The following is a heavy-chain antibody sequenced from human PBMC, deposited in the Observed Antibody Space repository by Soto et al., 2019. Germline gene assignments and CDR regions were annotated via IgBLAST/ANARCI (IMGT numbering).Heavy chain of an antibody. CDR2: IWYDGSNK. V-gene: IGHV3-33*01. CDR1: GFTFSSYG. Sequence: QLQLVESGGGVVQPGRSLRLSCAASGFTFSSYGMHWVRQAPGKGLEWVAVIWYDGSNKYYADSVKGRFTISRDNSKNTLYLEMNSLRAEDAAVYYCARDVPPYYYDSSCNPVYWGQGTLVIVSS. D-gene: IGHD3-22*01. J-gene: IGHJ4*02. CDR3: ARDVPPYYYDSSCNPVY.